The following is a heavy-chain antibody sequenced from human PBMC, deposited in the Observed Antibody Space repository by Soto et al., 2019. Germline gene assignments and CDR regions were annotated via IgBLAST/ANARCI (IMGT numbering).Heavy chain of an antibody. CDR2: IDPSDSYT. CDR1: GYSFTSYW. J-gene: IGHJ6*02. V-gene: IGHV5-10-1*01. CDR3: ARLGVVQAANPPGEDYYGMDV. D-gene: IGHD2-2*01. Sequence: GESLKISCKGSGYSFTSYWISWVRQMPGKGLEWMGRIDPSDSYTNYSPSFQGHVTISADKSISTAYLQWSSLKASDTAMYYCARLGVVQAANPPGEDYYGMDVWGQGTTVTVS.